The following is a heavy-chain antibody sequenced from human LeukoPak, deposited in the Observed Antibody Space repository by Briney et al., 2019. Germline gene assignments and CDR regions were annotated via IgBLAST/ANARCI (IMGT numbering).Heavy chain of an antibody. CDR2: INHSGST. V-gene: IGHV4-34*01. CDR1: GGSFSGYY. Sequence: SETLSLTCAVYGGSFSGYYWSWIRQPPGKGLEWIGEINHSGSTNYNPSLKSRVTISVDTSKNQFSLKLSSVTAADTAVYYCARGAVTIFGVARLTYYYMDVWGKGTTVTVSS. D-gene: IGHD3-3*01. J-gene: IGHJ6*03. CDR3: ARGAVTIFGVARLTYYYMDV.